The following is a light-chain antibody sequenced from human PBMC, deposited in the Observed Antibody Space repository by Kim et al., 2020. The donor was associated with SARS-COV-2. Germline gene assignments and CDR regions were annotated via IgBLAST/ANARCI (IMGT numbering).Light chain of an antibody. CDR3: QQYKNWPPYT. J-gene: IGKJ2*01. CDR1: QSVSSN. Sequence: VSPGERAPVSCRASQSVSSNLAWYQQKPGQAPRLLISGASTRATGIPARFSGRGSGTEFTLTISSLQSEDFAVYYCQQYKNWPPYTFGQGTKMEI. CDR2: GAS. V-gene: IGKV3-15*01.